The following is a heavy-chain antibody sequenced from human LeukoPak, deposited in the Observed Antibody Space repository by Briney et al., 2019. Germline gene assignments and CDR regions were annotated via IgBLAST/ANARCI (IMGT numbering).Heavy chain of an antibody. Sequence: GGSLRLSCAASGFGFSSFGMHWVRQAPGKGLEWVAVIWYDGTNKYYADSVKGRFTISRDNSKNTLDLQMNSLRAEDTAVYYCARFNYDIGFDYWGQGTLVTVSS. J-gene: IGHJ4*02. V-gene: IGHV3-33*01. D-gene: IGHD3-9*01. CDR1: GFGFSSFG. CDR2: IWYDGTNK. CDR3: ARFNYDIGFDY.